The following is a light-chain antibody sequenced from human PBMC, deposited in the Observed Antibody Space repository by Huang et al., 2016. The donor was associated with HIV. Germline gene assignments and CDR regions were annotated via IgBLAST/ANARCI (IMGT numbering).Light chain of an antibody. V-gene: IGKV1-39*01. J-gene: IGKJ2*01. CDR2: GAS. CDR3: QQSHNTPHT. CDR1: DNVVNS. Sequence: DIQMTQSPSSLSASVGDRVTITCRTRDNVVNSLNWYQQKPGAAPVLLIYGASNLQTGVSSRFSGGGSGTDFTLTITNLRPEDFATYYCQQSHNTPHTFGQGTKLE.